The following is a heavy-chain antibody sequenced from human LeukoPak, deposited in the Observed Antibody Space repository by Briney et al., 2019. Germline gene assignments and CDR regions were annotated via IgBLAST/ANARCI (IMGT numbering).Heavy chain of an antibody. V-gene: IGHV1-69*04. CDR2: IIPILGIV. CDR1: GGTFSSYA. J-gene: IGHJ4*02. D-gene: IGHD2-2*03. Sequence: SVKVSCKASGGTFSSYAISWVRQAPGQGLEWMGRIIPILGIVNYAQKFQGRVTITADKSTSTAYMELSSLRSEDTAVYYCASGYCSSTSCSPGDYWGQGTLVTVSS. CDR3: ASGYCSSTSCSPGDY.